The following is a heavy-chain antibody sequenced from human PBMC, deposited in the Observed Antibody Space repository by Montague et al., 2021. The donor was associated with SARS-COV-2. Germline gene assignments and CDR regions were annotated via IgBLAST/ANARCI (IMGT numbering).Heavy chain of an antibody. CDR3: ARGLAHDTVIVLLVGASFYLDA. CDR2: INHSGGT. V-gene: IGHV4-34*01. J-gene: IGHJ5*02. CDR1: GGSFSGHN. Sequence: SETLSLTCAVYGGSFSGHNWSWIRQPPGKGLEWIGEINHSGGTNYNPSLKSRVTISVDTSKNQFSLKLSSLTAADTAVYYCARGLAHDTVIVLLVGASFYLDAWGQGAPVTVSS. D-gene: IGHD2/OR15-2a*01.